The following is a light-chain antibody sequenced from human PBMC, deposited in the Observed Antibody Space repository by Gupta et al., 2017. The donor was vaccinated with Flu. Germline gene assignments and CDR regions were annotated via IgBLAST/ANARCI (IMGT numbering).Light chain of an antibody. CDR3: QQYHNWPPVT. Sequence: EIVMTQSPATLSVSPGERATLSCRASQSVRNSLAWYQQKPGQAPRLLIYGASTRATGIPARFSGSGSGTEFTLTISILQSEDFAVYYCQQYHNWPPVTFGQGTRLDIK. CDR1: QSVRNS. V-gene: IGKV3D-15*01. J-gene: IGKJ5*01. CDR2: GAS.